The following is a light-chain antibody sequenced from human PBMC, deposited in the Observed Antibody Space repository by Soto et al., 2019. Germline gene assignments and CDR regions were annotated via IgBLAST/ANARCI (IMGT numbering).Light chain of an antibody. Sequence: EIVLTQSPATLSLSPGERATLSCRASQSVTSYLAWYQQKPGQAPRLLIYDASDRASGIPARFSGRGSGTDLSLTISSLEPEDFAVYYCQQRGNWPLTFGGGTKVDIK. CDR2: DAS. J-gene: IGKJ4*01. CDR1: QSVTSY. CDR3: QQRGNWPLT. V-gene: IGKV3-11*01.